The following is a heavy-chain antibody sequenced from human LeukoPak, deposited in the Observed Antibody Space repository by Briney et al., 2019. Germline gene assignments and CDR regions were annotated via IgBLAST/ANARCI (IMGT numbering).Heavy chain of an antibody. CDR2: IYYSGST. CDR1: GGSISSSSYY. V-gene: IGHV4-39*01. CDR3: ARRPIAAKGTWFDP. Sequence: PSETLSLTCTVSGGSISSSSYYWGWIRQPPGKGLEWIGSIYYSGSTYYNPSLKSRVTISVDTSKNQFSLKLSSVTAADTAVYYCARRPIAAKGTWFDPWGQGTLVTVSS. J-gene: IGHJ5*02. D-gene: IGHD6-25*01.